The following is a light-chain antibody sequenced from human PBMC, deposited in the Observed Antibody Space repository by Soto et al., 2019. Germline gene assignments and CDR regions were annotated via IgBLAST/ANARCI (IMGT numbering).Light chain of an antibody. CDR1: SSDVGGYNY. J-gene: IGLJ1*01. CDR3: CSYAGSYYV. CDR2: DVS. Sequence: QSALTQPRSVSVSPGQSVTISCTGTSSDVGGYNYVSWYQQHPGKAPKLMIYDVSKRPSGVPDRFSGSKSGNTASLTISGLQAEDEADYYGCSYAGSYYVFGTGTKLTV. V-gene: IGLV2-11*01.